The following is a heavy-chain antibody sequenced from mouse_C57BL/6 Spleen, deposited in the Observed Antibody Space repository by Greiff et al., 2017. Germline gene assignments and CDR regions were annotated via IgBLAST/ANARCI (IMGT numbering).Heavy chain of an antibody. Sequence: VQLQQSGPELVKPGASVKISCKASGYSFTGYYMNWVKQSPEKSLEWIGEINPSTGGTNYNQKFKAKATLTVDKSSSTAYMQLKSLTSEDSAVYYGAYYDGSSLYWYFDVWGTGTTVTVSS. CDR1: GYSFTGYY. CDR3: AYYDGSSLYWYFDV. J-gene: IGHJ1*03. D-gene: IGHD1-1*01. CDR2: INPSTGGT. V-gene: IGHV1-42*01.